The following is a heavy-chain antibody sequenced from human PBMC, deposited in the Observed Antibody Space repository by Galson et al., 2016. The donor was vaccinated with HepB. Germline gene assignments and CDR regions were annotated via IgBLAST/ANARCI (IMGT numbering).Heavy chain of an antibody. Sequence: SLTCAVSGGSISSSNWWSWVRQPPGKGLEWIGEIYHSGNTNYNPSLKSRITISVDESKSQFSLRLSSVTAADTAVYYCSSGSGNWYGVHVYWGQGTLVTVSS. D-gene: IGHD1-1*01. CDR3: SSGSGNWYGVHVY. V-gene: IGHV4-4*02. CDR1: GGSISSSNW. CDR2: IYHSGNT. J-gene: IGHJ4*02.